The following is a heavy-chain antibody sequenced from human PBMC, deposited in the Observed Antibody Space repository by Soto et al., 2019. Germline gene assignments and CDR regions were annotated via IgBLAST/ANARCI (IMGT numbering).Heavy chain of an antibody. Sequence: ASVKVSCKASGYTFTSYGISWVLQAPGQGLEWMGWISAYNGNTNYAQKLQGRVTMTTDTSTSTAYMELRSLRSDDTAVYYCARDLSGYSYGYGGSDYWGQGTLVTVSS. CDR2: ISAYNGNT. CDR1: GYTFTSYG. CDR3: ARDLSGYSYGYGGSDY. D-gene: IGHD5-18*01. V-gene: IGHV1-18*04. J-gene: IGHJ4*02.